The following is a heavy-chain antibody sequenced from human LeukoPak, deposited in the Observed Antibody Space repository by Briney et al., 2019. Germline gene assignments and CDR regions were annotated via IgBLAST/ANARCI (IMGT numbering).Heavy chain of an antibody. CDR2: IRSKTNSYAT. CDR1: GFTFSVSA. V-gene: IGHV3-73*01. CDR3: ARSSRELVGYAPWELMPPFDY. D-gene: IGHD2-8*01. Sequence: GGSLRLSCAAPGFTFSVSAMHWVRQASGKGLEWVCRIRSKTNSYATSYAASVKGRFPHCRDDSKNTAYLQMNSLRAEDTAVYYCARSSRELVGYAPWELMPPFDYWGQGTLVTVSS. J-gene: IGHJ4*02.